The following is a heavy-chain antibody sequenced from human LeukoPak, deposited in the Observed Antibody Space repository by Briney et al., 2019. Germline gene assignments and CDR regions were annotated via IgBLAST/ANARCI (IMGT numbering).Heavy chain of an antibody. CDR2: ISSSSSTI. J-gene: IGHJ3*02. D-gene: IGHD5-12*01. CDR3: AKDYRGWLNAFDI. CDR1: GFTFNTYN. Sequence: AGGSLRLSCAASGFTFNTYNMNWVRQAPGKGLEWVSYISSSSSTIYYADSVKGRFTISRDNAKNSLYLQMNSLRDEDTAVYYCAKDYRGWLNAFDIWGQGTMVTVSS. V-gene: IGHV3-48*02.